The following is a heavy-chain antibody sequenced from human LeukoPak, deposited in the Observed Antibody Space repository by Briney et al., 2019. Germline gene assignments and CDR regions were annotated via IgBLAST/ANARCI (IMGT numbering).Heavy chain of an antibody. CDR3: ARDGGGLSGPIDY. J-gene: IGHJ4*02. Sequence: GGSLRLPCAASGLTVTSNYMSWVRQAPGKGLEWVSIIYSGGGSTHYADSVKGRFTISRDNSKNTLYLQMNSLRAEDSAVYYCARDGGGLSGPIDYWGQGTLVTVSS. V-gene: IGHV3-66*01. CDR2: IYSGGGST. D-gene: IGHD5-12*01. CDR1: GLTVTSNY.